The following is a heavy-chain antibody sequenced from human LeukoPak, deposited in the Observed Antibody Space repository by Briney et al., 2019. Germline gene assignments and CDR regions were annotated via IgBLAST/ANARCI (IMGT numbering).Heavy chain of an antibody. CDR2: IYYSGST. CDR1: GGSISSGDYY. CDR3: ARDPGLSGSYSLDY. J-gene: IGHJ4*02. Sequence: PSQTLSLTCTVSGGSISSGDYYWSWIRQPPGKGLEWIGYIYYSGSTYYNPSLKSRVTISVDTSKNQFSLKLSSVTAADTAVYYCARDPGLSGSYSLDYWGQGTLVTVSS. D-gene: IGHD1-26*01. V-gene: IGHV4-30-4*08.